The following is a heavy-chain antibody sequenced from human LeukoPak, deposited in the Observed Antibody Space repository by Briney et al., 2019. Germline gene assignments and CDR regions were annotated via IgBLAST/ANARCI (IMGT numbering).Heavy chain of an antibody. Sequence: GESLQISCKGSGYLFTSYWIGWVRPVPGKGLEWMGIIYPGDSDTRYSPSFQGQVTISADKSISTAYLQWSSLKASDTAMYYCARMVATTDSDAFDIWGQGTMVTVSS. CDR2: IYPGDSDT. D-gene: IGHD5-24*01. CDR3: ARMVATTDSDAFDI. J-gene: IGHJ3*02. V-gene: IGHV5-51*01. CDR1: GYLFTSYW.